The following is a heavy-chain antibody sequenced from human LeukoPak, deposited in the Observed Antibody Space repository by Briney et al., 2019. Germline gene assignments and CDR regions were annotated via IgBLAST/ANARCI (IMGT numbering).Heavy chain of an antibody. J-gene: IGHJ5*02. Sequence: GGSLRLSCAASGFTLSSYWMSWVRQAPGKGLEWVANIKQDGSEKYYVDSVKGRFTISRDNAKNSLYLQMNSLRAEDTAVYYCAREGSYFRGPWGQGTLVTVSS. CDR3: AREGSYFRGP. D-gene: IGHD3-10*02. CDR1: GFTLSSYW. V-gene: IGHV3-7*01. CDR2: IKQDGSEK.